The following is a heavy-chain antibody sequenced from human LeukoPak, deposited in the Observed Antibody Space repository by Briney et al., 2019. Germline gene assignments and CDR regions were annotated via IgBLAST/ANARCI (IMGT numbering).Heavy chain of an antibody. D-gene: IGHD1-14*01. CDR1: GGTFSSYA. CDR3: ARVASETGIWFDY. Sequence: ASVKVSCKASGGTFSSYAISWVRQAPGQGLEWMGGIIPIFGTANYAQKFQGRVTITADESTSTAHMELSSLRSEDTAVYYCARVASETGIWFDYWGQGTLVTVSS. CDR2: IIPIFGTA. J-gene: IGHJ4*02. V-gene: IGHV1-69*13.